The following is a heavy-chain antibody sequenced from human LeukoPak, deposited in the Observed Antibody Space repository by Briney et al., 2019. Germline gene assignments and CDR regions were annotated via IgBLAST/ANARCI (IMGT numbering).Heavy chain of an antibody. CDR3: ARDVWPAFDI. CDR2: INLDGSEK. CDR1: GFTVSSNS. J-gene: IGHJ3*02. D-gene: IGHD2-21*01. V-gene: IGHV3-7*01. Sequence: GGSLRLSCTVSGFTVSSNSMSWVRQAPGKGLEWVASINLDGSEKYNVDSVKGRFTISRDNAKNSLYLQMNSLTAEDTAVYYCARDVWPAFDIWGQGTMVTVSS.